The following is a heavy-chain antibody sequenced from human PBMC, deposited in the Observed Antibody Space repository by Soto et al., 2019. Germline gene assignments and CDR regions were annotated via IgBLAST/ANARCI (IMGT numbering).Heavy chain of an antibody. CDR2: ISGSDGKT. J-gene: IGHJ4*02. Sequence: PGGSLRLSCAASGFSFSSYAMSWVRQAPGKGLEWVSTISGSDGKTFYAASVKGRFSISRDTSKNTLYLQMNSLRADDTAVYYCARWSYLDYWGQGTRFTGSS. CDR1: GFSFSSYA. D-gene: IGHD3-3*01. V-gene: IGHV3-23*01. CDR3: ARWSYLDY.